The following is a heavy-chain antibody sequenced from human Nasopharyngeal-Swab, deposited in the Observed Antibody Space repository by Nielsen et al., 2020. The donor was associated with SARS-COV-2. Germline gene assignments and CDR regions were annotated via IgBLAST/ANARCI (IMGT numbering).Heavy chain of an antibody. CDR3: ARVRGSYGYFKYYYYYIDF. V-gene: IGHV1-69*13. D-gene: IGHD5-18*01. CDR2: IIPIFGTA. J-gene: IGHJ6*03. CDR1: EGTFSSYA. Sequence: SVKVSCKASEGTFSSYAISWVRQAPGQGLEWMGGIIPIFGTANYAQKFQGRVTITADESTSTAYMELSSLRSEDTAVYYCARVRGSYGYFKYYYYYIDFWGKGTTVTVSS.